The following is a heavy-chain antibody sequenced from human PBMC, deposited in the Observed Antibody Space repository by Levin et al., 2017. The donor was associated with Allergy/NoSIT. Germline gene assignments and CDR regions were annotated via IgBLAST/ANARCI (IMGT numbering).Heavy chain of an antibody. CDR2: ISAYYGNT. J-gene: IGHJ4*02. V-gene: IGHV1-18*01. D-gene: IGHD1-1*01. Sequence: ASVKVSCKTSGYTFTKYGIDWVRQAPGQGPEWMGWISAYYGNTKYVQNLQDRVTLTTDTPTSTAYMELRSLRSDDTAVYYCAIHDNSHPMTYWGQGTLVTVSS. CDR3: AIHDNSHPMTY. CDR1: GYTFTKYG.